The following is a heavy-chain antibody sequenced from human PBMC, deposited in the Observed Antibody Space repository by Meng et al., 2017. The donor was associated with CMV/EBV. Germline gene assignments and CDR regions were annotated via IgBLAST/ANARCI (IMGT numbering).Heavy chain of an antibody. J-gene: IGHJ6*02. Sequence: GGSLRLSCAASGFTFDAYAMHWVRQAPGKGLEWVSGISWNSGSIGYADSVKGRFTISRDNAKNSLYLQMNSLRAEDTDLYYCAKESYCSSTICEGYYYYYGMDVWGQGTTVTVSS. CDR3: AKESYCSSTICEGYYYYYGMDV. CDR2: ISWNSGSI. D-gene: IGHD2-2*01. CDR1: GFTFDAYA. V-gene: IGHV3-9*01.